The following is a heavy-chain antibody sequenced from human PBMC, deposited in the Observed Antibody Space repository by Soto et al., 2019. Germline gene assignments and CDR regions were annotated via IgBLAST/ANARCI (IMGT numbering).Heavy chain of an antibody. CDR3: VLGGLETGYNRAMDY. D-gene: IGHD3-9*01. V-gene: IGHV1-18*04. Sequence: QDHLVQSGAEVKKPGASAKVSCKASGYTLKNYGINWVRQAPGRGLEWVAWISAYNGDTSYAQHSQGRVTVTTGTLTKSAYMELRSLRPDDTAVYFCVLGGLETGYNRAMDYWGQGTLVSVSS. J-gene: IGHJ4*02. CDR2: ISAYNGDT. CDR1: GYTLKNYG.